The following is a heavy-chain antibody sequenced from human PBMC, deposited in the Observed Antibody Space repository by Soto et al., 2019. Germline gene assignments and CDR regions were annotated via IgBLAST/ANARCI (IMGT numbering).Heavy chain of an antibody. CDR2: ISGSEGTT. CDR1: GLTFSNYG. Sequence: GGSLRLSCAASGLTFSNYGMSWLRQAPGKGLEWISAISGSEGTTYYRDSVKGRFIISRDNSKSTVYLRINSLKIEDTAVYYCAKAPANVPWWFAPWGQGTLVTVSS. V-gene: IGHV3-23*01. CDR3: AKAPANVPWWFAP. J-gene: IGHJ5*02.